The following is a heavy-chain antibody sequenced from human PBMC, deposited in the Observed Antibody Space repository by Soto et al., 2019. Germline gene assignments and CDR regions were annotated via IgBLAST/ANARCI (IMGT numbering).Heavy chain of an antibody. D-gene: IGHD2-15*01. Sequence: EMQLVESGGGLVNPGGSLRLSCAASGLIVNNNYMNWVRQAPGKGLEWVSVIHSGNSASYADSVMGRFTISRHNSKNMVYLQMTSLRAEATDVYYCARDPGYCSGGICYRYMDVWGKGTTVTVSS. J-gene: IGHJ6*03. CDR2: IHSGNSA. CDR1: GLIVNNNY. CDR3: ARDPGYCSGGICYRYMDV. V-gene: IGHV3-53*04.